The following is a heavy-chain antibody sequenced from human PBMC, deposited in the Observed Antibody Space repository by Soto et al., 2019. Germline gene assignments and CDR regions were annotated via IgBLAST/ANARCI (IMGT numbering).Heavy chain of an antibody. D-gene: IGHD7-27*01. CDR3: ARVGMNYRGMDV. Sequence: SVKVSCKASGCTFSNYAISWVRQAPGQGLEWMGGIIPAFGSANYAQKFQGRVTITADESTSTGYMELSSLRSEDTAVYYCARVGMNYRGMDVWGQGTTVTVSS. V-gene: IGHV1-69*13. CDR2: IIPAFGSA. CDR1: GCTFSNYA. J-gene: IGHJ6*02.